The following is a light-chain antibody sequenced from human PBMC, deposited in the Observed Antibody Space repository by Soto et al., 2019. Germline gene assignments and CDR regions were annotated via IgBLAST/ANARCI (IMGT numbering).Light chain of an antibody. CDR3: QQSHNMPWT. Sequence: DIQLTQSPSLLSASMGDRVTITCRARQGISNYLAWYQQKPGKAPKLLISAASTLQSGVPSRFSGSGSGTEFTLTITSLQPEDFATYYCQQSHNMPWTFGQGTKVEIK. CDR2: AAS. J-gene: IGKJ1*01. V-gene: IGKV1-9*01. CDR1: QGISNY.